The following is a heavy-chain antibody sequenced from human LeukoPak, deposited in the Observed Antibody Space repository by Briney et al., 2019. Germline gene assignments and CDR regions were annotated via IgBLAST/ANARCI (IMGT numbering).Heavy chain of an antibody. CDR2: INSDGSST. J-gene: IGHJ4*02. CDR3: ARGGRGPDF. V-gene: IGHV3-74*01. CDR1: GFTFSTFW. Sequence: GALRLSCATSGFTFSTFWMYWVRQAPGKGLVWVSRINSDGSSTNYADSVKGRFTISRDNAKNTLYLQMSGLRVEDTAVYYCARGGRGPDFWGQGTLVTVSS. D-gene: IGHD3/OR15-3a*01.